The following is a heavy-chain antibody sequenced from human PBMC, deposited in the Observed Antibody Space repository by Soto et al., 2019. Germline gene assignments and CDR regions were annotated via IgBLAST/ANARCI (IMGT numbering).Heavy chain of an antibody. J-gene: IGHJ4*02. CDR3: ARGRGTVVVPAAPIDY. CDR1: GGSFSGYY. CDR2: INHSGST. Sequence: SETLSLTCAVYGGSFSGYYWSWIRQPPGKGLEWIGEINHSGSTNYNPSLKSRVTISVDTSKNQFSLKLSSVTAADTAVYYCARGRGTVVVPAAPIDYWGQGTLVTVSS. V-gene: IGHV4-34*01. D-gene: IGHD2-2*01.